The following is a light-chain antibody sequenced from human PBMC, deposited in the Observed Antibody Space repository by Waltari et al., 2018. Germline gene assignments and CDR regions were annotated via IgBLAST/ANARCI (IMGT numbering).Light chain of an antibody. CDR3: RAWDRSTEHVV. Sequence: SYQLTQPPSVSVSPGQADSITCSGDQSGDHYPGWYQQKPRQSPVLVIYQETKRPSGITERFSGSNSGNIATLTISGTQSMDEADVDCRAWDRSTEHVVFGGGTKLTVL. CDR2: QET. J-gene: IGLJ2*01. CDR1: QSGDHY. V-gene: IGLV3-1*01.